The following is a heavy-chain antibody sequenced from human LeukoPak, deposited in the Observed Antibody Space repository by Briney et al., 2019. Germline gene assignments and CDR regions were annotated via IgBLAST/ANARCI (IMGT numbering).Heavy chain of an antibody. CDR3: GRGTDGGPPGY. CDR2: INPNSGGA. CDR1: GYTFTGYY. J-gene: IGHJ4*02. Sequence: GASVKVSCKASGYTFTGYYMHWVRQAPGQGLEWMGWINPNSGGANFAQKFQGRVTMTRDTSISTAYMELSRLRSDDTAVYYCGRGTDGGPPGYWGQGTLVTVSS. D-gene: IGHD3/OR15-3a*01. V-gene: IGHV1-2*02.